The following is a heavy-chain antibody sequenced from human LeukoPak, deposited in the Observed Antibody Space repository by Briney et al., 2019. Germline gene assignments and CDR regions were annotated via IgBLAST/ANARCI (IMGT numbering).Heavy chain of an antibody. CDR1: GFTFSGYA. CDR2: VSNDGSNK. CDR3: TRDLGLGRGWYGGPD. J-gene: IGHJ4*02. V-gene: IGHV3-30-3*01. Sequence: GGSLRLSCAVSGFTFSGYAMHWVRQAPGKGLEWVAIVSNDGSNKYYADSVKGRFTISRDNSKNTLYLQMSSLRDEDTAVYYCTRDLGLGRGWYGGPDCGQGTLVTVSS. D-gene: IGHD6-19*01.